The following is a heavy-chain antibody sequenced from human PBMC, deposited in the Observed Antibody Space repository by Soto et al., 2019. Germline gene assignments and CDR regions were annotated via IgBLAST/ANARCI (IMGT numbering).Heavy chain of an antibody. CDR1: GFTFSSYA. J-gene: IGHJ6*02. V-gene: IGHV3-30*14. CDR3: ARDQGGTTLYYLGMDV. D-gene: IGHD1-7*01. CDR2: ISYDGSNK. Sequence: QVQLVESGGGVVQPGRSLRLSCAASGFTFSSYAMHWVRQAPGQGLEWVALISYDGSNKYYADSVKGRFNIPRDNSKNTLYLQMNSLRPEDTAVYHCARDQGGTTLYYLGMDVWGQGTTVTVSS.